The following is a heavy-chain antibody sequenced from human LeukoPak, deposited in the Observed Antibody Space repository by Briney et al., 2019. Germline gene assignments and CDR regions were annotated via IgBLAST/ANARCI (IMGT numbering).Heavy chain of an antibody. V-gene: IGHV3-30*03. CDR3: ARAEGSGSYYA. D-gene: IGHD3-10*01. CDR1: GFTFSSYG. CDR2: ISYDGDNK. J-gene: IGHJ4*02. Sequence: GRSLRLSCAASGFTFSSYGMHWVRQAPGKGLEWVAVISYDGDNKYFADSVKGRFAISRDNSKNTLYLQMNSLRGEDTAVYYCARAEGSGSYYAWGQGTLVTVSS.